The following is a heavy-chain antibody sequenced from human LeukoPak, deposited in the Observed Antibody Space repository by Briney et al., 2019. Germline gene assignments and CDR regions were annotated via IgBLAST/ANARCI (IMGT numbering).Heavy chain of an antibody. CDR3: ARARGYDFWSGFWA. CDR1: GFTFSSYA. CDR2: ISSNGGST. Sequence: GGSLRLSCAAPGFTFSSYAMHWVRQAPGKGLEYVSAISSNGGSTYYANSVKGRFTISRDNSKNTLYLQMGSLRAEDMAVYYCARARGYDFWSGFWAWGQGTLVTVSS. J-gene: IGHJ4*02. D-gene: IGHD3-3*01. V-gene: IGHV3-64*01.